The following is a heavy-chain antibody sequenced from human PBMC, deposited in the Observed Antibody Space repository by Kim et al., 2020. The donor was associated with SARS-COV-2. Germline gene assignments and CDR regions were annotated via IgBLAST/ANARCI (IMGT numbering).Heavy chain of an antibody. D-gene: IGHD3-16*01. J-gene: IGHJ4*02. CDR3: AREGIGGFDY. Sequence: GGSLRLSCAASGFTFTGYWMSYVRQAPGKGLEFVANIKQDGSRKSYVDSVKGRFTISRDNAKSSIYLQMNSLRAEDTAVYYCAREGIGGFDYWGQGTLVTVSS. CDR1: GFTFTGYW. V-gene: IGHV3-7*01. CDR2: IKQDGSRK.